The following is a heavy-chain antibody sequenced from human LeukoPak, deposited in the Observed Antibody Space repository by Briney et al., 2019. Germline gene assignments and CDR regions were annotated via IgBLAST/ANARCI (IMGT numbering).Heavy chain of an antibody. CDR2: IYGSGST. Sequence: PSETLSLTCSVSGGSIRSYWSWIRQPAGKGLEWIGRIYGSGSTDYNPSLKSRVTMSIDTSKNQFSLNLISVTAADTAVYYCARDSGTTGEVKFDPWGQGTLVTVSS. D-gene: IGHD3-10*01. CDR3: ARDSGTTGEVKFDP. V-gene: IGHV4-4*07. CDR1: GGSIRSY. J-gene: IGHJ5*02.